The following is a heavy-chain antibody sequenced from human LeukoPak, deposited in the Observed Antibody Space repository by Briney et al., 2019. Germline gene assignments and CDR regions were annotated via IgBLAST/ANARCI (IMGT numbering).Heavy chain of an antibody. Sequence: PGGSLRLSCAASGFTFSSYSMNWVRQAPGKGLEWVSSISSSSSYIYYADSVKGRFTISRDNAKNSLYLQMNSLRAEDTAVYYCARGDAAAAPFDYWGQGNLVTVSS. CDR3: ARGDAAAAPFDY. V-gene: IGHV3-21*01. D-gene: IGHD6-13*01. CDR1: GFTFSSYS. CDR2: ISSSSSYI. J-gene: IGHJ4*02.